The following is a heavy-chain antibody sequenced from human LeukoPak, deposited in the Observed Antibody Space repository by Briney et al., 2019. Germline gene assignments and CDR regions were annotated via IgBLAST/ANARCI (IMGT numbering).Heavy chain of an antibody. CDR1: GGSISSGSYY. CDR2: LYTSGTT. Sequence: NASETLSLTCTVSGGSISSGSYYWSWIRQPAGKGLEWIGRLYTSGTTNYNPSLKRRVTISVDTSKKEFSLKLTSLTAADTAVYYCARGYDCGGDCYSRWYFDLWGRGTLVTVSS. D-gene: IGHD2-21*01. CDR3: ARGYDCGGDCYSRWYFDL. V-gene: IGHV4-61*02. J-gene: IGHJ2*01.